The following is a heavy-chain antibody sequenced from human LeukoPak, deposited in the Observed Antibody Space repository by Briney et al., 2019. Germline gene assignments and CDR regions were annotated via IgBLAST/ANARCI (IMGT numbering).Heavy chain of an antibody. CDR2: ISGSGGST. D-gene: IGHD2-15*01. J-gene: IGHJ4*02. CDR3: ARDECSGGSCYIDY. Sequence: GGSLRLSCAASGFMFSNFAMSWARQAPGKGLEWVSAISGSGGSTYYADSVKGRFTISRDNSKNTLYLQMNSLRAEDTAVYYCARDECSGGSCYIDYWGQGTLVTVSS. V-gene: IGHV3-23*01. CDR1: GFMFSNFA.